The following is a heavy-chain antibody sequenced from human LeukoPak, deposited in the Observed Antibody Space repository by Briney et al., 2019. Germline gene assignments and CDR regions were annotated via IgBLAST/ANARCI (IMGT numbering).Heavy chain of an antibody. D-gene: IGHD2-2*01. J-gene: IGHJ6*02. Sequence: SQTLSLTCTVSGASISSGGYYWRWIRQHPGKGLEWIGYIYYSGSTYYNPSLKSRVTISVDTSKNQFSLKLGSVTAADTAVYYCARDPSSSSYGMDVWGQGTTVTVSS. CDR1: GASISSGGYY. V-gene: IGHV4-31*03. CDR3: ARDPSSSSYGMDV. CDR2: IYYSGST.